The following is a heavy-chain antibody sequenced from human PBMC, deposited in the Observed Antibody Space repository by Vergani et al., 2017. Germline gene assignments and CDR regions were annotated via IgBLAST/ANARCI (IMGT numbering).Heavy chain of an antibody. CDR3: AGDTHSWQRADR. Sequence: QAQLQESGPGLVKPSETLSLTCHVFGVSVTDYNCNWIRQAPGKGLEWIGSLSTTGGDTHASHNPSLKSRVSISVDTSKSQFSLELTSVTAADSAIYYCAGDTHSWQRADRWGRGLLVSVSS. CDR2: LSTTGGDTHA. J-gene: IGHJ5*02. D-gene: IGHD6-13*01. CDR1: GVSVTDYN. V-gene: IGHV4-59*02.